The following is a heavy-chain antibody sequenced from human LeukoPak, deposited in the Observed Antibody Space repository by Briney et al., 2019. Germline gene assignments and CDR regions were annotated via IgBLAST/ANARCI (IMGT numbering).Heavy chain of an antibody. V-gene: IGHV3-7*03. CDR3: AGKWI. CDR1: GFSFSRNW. D-gene: IGHD5-12*01. Sequence: HPGGSLRLSCAVSGFSFSRNWMAWLRQAPGKGLEWVADIKEDGSEKYYVDSVKGRFTISRDNAKNSLYLQMNSLTAEDTAVCYCAGKWIWGQGTLVTVSS. CDR2: IKEDGSEK. J-gene: IGHJ4*02.